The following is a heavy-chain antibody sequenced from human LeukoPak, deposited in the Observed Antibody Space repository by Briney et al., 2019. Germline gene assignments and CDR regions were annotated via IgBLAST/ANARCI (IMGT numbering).Heavy chain of an antibody. D-gene: IGHD6-19*01. Sequence: EASVKVSCKASGGTFSSYAISWVRQAPGQGLEWMGRIIPIFGTANYAQKFQGRVTITTDESTSTVYMELSSLRSEDTAVYHCARDWVVMAGRRYNWFDPWGQGTLVAVSS. J-gene: IGHJ5*02. V-gene: IGHV1-69*05. CDR1: GGTFSSYA. CDR2: IIPIFGTA. CDR3: ARDWVVMAGRRYNWFDP.